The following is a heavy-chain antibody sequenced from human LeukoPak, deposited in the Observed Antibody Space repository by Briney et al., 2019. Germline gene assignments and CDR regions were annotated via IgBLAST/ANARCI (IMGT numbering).Heavy chain of an antibody. CDR3: ARVTKGGSYFEGVSWFDP. CDR2: IYYSGST. Sequence: SETLSLTCTVSGDSISSGGYYWSWIRQHPGKGLEWIGYIYYSGSTYYNPSLKSRITISVDTSKNQFSLNLSSVTVADTAVYYCARVTKGGSYFEGVSWFDPWGQGTLVTVSS. J-gene: IGHJ5*02. D-gene: IGHD1-26*01. V-gene: IGHV4-31*03. CDR1: GDSISSGGYY.